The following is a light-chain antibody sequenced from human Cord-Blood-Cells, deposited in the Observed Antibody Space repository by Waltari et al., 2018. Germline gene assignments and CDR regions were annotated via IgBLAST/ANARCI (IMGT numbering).Light chain of an antibody. V-gene: IGKV2-30*01. J-gene: IGKJ3*01. CDR3: MQGTHWQFT. CDR1: QSLVYSDGNTY. Sequence: DVVMIQSPLSLPVTLGQPASISCRSSQSLVYSDGNTYLNWFQQRPGQSPRRLIYKVSNRDSGVPDRFGGSGSGTDFTLKISMVEAEDVGVYYCMQGTHWQFTFGPGTKVDIK. CDR2: KVS.